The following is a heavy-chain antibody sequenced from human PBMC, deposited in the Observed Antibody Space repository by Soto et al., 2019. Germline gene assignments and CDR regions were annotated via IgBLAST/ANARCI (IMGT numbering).Heavy chain of an antibody. CDR3: TMQWPINPYFDY. J-gene: IGHJ4*02. CDR2: IKSKTDGGTT. D-gene: IGHD6-19*01. V-gene: IGHV3-15*07. Sequence: GGSLRLSCAASGFTFSNAWMNWVRQAPGKGLEWVGHIKSKTDGGTTDYAAPVKGRFTISRDDSKNTLYLQMNSLKTEDTAVYYCTMQWPINPYFDYWGQGTLVTVSS. CDR1: GFTFSNAW.